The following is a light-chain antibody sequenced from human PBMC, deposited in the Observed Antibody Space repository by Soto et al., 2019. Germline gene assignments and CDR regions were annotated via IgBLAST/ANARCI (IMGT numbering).Light chain of an antibody. CDR3: QVWDSTYV. Sequence: SYELTQPPSVSVAPGKTARITCGGNNTGSKSVHWYQQKPGQAPVLVIYYDSDRPSGIPERFSGSNSGNTATLTISRVEAGDEADYYCQVWDSTYVFGTGTKLTVL. J-gene: IGLJ1*01. CDR2: YDS. CDR1: NTGSKS. V-gene: IGLV3-21*04.